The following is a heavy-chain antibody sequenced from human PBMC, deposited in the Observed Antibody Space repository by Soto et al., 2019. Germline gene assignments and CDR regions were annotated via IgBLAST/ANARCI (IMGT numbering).Heavy chain of an antibody. J-gene: IGHJ5*01. CDR3: ARVMIRGFPPRWFDS. D-gene: IGHD3-10*01. CDR2: IYDSETT. V-gene: IGHV4-4*02. CDR1: SGSISGRDW. Sequence: QAQQQESGPGLVKPSGTLSLTCAMSSGSISGRDWWSWVRQSPGKGLEWLGEIYDSETTNYNPSLRSRVSMSVDDSKKQSSLTLRSVTAADTAVYYCARVMIRGFPPRWFDSWGQGVPVIVSS.